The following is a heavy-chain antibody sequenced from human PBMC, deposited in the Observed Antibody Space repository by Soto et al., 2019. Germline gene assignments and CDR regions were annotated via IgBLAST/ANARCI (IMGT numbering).Heavy chain of an antibody. V-gene: IGHV1-2*04. D-gene: IGHD3-22*01. CDR2: INPNSGGT. J-gene: IGHJ6*02. CDR3: ARSTVSNYYDSSGYYPRDYGMDV. Sequence: ASVKVSCKASGYTFTGYYMHWVRQAPGQGLEWMGWINPNSGGTSYAQKFQGWVTMTRDTSISTAYMELSRLRSDDTAVYYCARSTVSNYYDSSGYYPRDYGMDVWGQGTTVTVSS. CDR1: GYTFTGYY.